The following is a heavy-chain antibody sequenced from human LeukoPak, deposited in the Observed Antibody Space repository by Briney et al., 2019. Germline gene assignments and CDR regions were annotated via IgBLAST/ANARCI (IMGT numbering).Heavy chain of an antibody. Sequence: GGSLRLSCAASGFTFSDYSLNWVRQAPGKGLEWVSYISSSSSTIYYADSVKGRFTISRDNAKNSLYLQMNSLRAEDTAVYYCARDGYYGSGSYLVYFDYWGQGTLVTVSS. CDR2: ISSSSSTI. J-gene: IGHJ4*02. CDR3: ARDGYYGSGSYLVYFDY. D-gene: IGHD3-10*01. CDR1: GFTFSDYS. V-gene: IGHV3-48*04.